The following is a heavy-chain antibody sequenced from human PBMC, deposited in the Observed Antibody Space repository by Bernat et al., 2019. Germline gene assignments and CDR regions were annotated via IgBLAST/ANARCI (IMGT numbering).Heavy chain of an antibody. CDR1: GFTFGSYW. V-gene: IGHV3-7*03. CDR2: IQQDGSET. D-gene: IGHD6-13*01. Sequence: EVQLVESGGGLVQPGGSLRLSCAASGFTFGSYWMSWVRQAPGKGLEWVANIQQDGSETYYVDPVKGRLIISRDNAKNSLYLQMSSLRAEDTALYYCARGSPGYSSSWYLNYWGQGTLVTVSS. CDR3: ARGSPGYSSSWYLNY. J-gene: IGHJ4*02.